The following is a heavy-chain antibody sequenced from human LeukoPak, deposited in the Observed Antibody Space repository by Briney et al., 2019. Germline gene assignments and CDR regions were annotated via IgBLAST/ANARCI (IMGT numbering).Heavy chain of an antibody. CDR3: ARAAYYYDSSGYTSFDY. Sequence: PSETLSLTCTVSGGSISSYYWSWIRQPAGKGLEWIGRIYTSGSTNYIPSLKSRVTMSVDTSKNQFSLKLSYVTAADTAVYYCARAAYYYDSSGYTSFDYWGQGTLVTVSS. V-gene: IGHV4-4*07. CDR1: GGSISSYY. CDR2: IYTSGST. D-gene: IGHD3-22*01. J-gene: IGHJ4*02.